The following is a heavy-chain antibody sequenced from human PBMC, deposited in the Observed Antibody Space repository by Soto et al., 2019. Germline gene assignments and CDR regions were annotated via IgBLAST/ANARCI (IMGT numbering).Heavy chain of an antibody. D-gene: IGHD5-12*01. Sequence: EVQLVESGGGLVQPGGSLRLSCAASGFTFSSYWMSWVRQAPGKGLEWVANIKQDGSEKYYVDSVKGRFTISRDNAKNSLYLQINSLRAEDTAVYYCARDPSGYDLGCFDYWGQGTLVTVSS. J-gene: IGHJ4*02. CDR1: GFTFSSYW. CDR2: IKQDGSEK. CDR3: ARDPSGYDLGCFDY. V-gene: IGHV3-7*01.